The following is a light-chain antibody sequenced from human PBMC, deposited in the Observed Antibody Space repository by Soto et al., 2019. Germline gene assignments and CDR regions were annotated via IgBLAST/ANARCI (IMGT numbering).Light chain of an antibody. CDR3: MQALQTPLT. CDR1: QGLLHSNGYQH. CDR2: LGS. Sequence: IVMTPSPLSLSVNPGEPASISCRASQGLLHSNGYQHLDWYLQKPGQSPQLLICLGSTRASGVPDRFSGSGSATDFTLKISRVEAEDVGTYYCMQALQTPLTFGGGTKVEI. V-gene: IGKV2-28*01. J-gene: IGKJ4*01.